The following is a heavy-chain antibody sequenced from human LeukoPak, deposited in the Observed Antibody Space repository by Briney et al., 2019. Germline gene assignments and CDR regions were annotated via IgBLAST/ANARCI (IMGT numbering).Heavy chain of an antibody. CDR1: GFTFSSYG. CDR2: ISYDGSNR. D-gene: IGHD3-10*02. Sequence: GGSLRLSCAASGFTFSSYGMHWVRQAPGKGLEWVAVISYDGSNRYYADSVKGRFTISRDNSKNTLYLQMNSLRGEDTAVYYCARDSTGTYYVLYFFDYWGQGTQVTVSS. CDR3: ARDSTGTYYVLYFFDY. J-gene: IGHJ4*02. V-gene: IGHV3-30*03.